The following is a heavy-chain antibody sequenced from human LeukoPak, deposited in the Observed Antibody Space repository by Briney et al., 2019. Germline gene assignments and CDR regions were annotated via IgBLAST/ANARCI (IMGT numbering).Heavy chain of an antibody. CDR2: MNPYSANT. V-gene: IGHV1-8*03. D-gene: IGHD6-13*01. CDR1: GYTFTGYY. CDR3: ARTQQLVLRSPLDP. Sequence: ASVKVSCKASGYTFTGYYMHWVRQAPGQGLEWMGWMNPYSANTGYAQTFQGRITITRNTSISTAYMELSNLKSEDTAVYYCARTQQLVLRSPLDPWGQGTLVTVSS. J-gene: IGHJ5*02.